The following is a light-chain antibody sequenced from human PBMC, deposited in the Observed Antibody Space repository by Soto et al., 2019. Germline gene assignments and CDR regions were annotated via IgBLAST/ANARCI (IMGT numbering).Light chain of an antibody. CDR2: GAS. V-gene: IGKV3-20*01. Sequence: EIVLTQSPGTLSLSPGERATLSCRASQSVSSSYLAWYQQKHGQAPRLLIFGASSRAAGIPDRFSGSGSGTDFTLTISRLEPEDFAVYYCQHDYNLLTFGGGTKVDIK. CDR3: QHDYNLLT. CDR1: QSVSSSY. J-gene: IGKJ4*01.